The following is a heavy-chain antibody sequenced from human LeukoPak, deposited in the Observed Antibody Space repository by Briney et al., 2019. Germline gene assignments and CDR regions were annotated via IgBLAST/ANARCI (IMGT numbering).Heavy chain of an antibody. CDR3: ATEATSPDYNYYMDV. D-gene: IGHD2-2*01. Sequence: SVKVSCKVSGYRLSELSMHWVGQAPGKGLEWVGGLDVEDDEPIYAQKFQGRVIMTEDTSTDTAYMELSSLRSEDTAVYYCATEATSPDYNYYMDVWGKGTTVTVSS. CDR1: GYRLSELS. J-gene: IGHJ6*03. V-gene: IGHV1-24*01. CDR2: LDVEDDEP.